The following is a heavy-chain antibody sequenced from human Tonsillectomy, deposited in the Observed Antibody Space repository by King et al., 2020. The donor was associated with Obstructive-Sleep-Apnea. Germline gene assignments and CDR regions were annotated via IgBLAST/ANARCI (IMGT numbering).Heavy chain of an antibody. CDR1: GFTFDDYD. Sequence: VQLVQSGGGLVQPGRSLRLSCAASGFTFDDYDMHWFRQAPGKGLEWVSGLNWNSASIVYADSVKGRFTISRDNAKNSLYLQMNSLRAEDTALYYCAKKRGTYYHDPFDIWGQGTMVTVSS. CDR3: AKKRGTYYHDPFDI. D-gene: IGHD1-26*01. V-gene: IGHV3-9*01. J-gene: IGHJ3*02. CDR2: LNWNSASI.